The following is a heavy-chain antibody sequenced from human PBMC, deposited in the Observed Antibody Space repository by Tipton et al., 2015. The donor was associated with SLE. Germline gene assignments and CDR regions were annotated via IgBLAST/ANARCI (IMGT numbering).Heavy chain of an antibody. V-gene: IGHV4-34*01. J-gene: IGHJ5*02. CDR3: TRGNVISWFGP. CDR1: GGSFSGYC. Sequence: TLSLTCAVYGGSFSGYCWSWIRQPPGKGLEWIGEIDHSGSTNYNPSLKSRVTISIDTSKNQFSLRLTSVTAADTALYYCTRGNVISWFGPWGRGTLVTVSS. CDR2: IDHSGST.